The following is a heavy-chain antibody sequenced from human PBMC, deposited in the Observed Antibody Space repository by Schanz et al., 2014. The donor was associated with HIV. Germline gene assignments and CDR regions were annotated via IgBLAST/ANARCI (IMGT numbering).Heavy chain of an antibody. CDR3: ARVGRAAAGFIYYYGMDV. CDR1: GDSISSGGYY. CDR2: IYYSGNT. J-gene: IGHJ6*02. V-gene: IGHV4-61*08. Sequence: QVQLQESGPGLVKPSQTLSLTCTVSGDSISSGGYYWSWIRQHPGKGLEWIGYIYYSGNTNYNPSLRGRVTISMDTSKNQFSLKLSSVTAADTAVYYCARVGRAAAGFIYYYGMDVWGQGTTVTVSS. D-gene: IGHD6-13*01.